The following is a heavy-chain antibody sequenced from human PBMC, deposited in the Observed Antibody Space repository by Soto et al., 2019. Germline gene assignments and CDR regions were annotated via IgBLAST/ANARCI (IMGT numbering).Heavy chain of an antibody. CDR2: ISGTGIST. CDR1: GFTFSSYA. D-gene: IGHD5-18*01. V-gene: IGHV3-23*01. Sequence: EVQLLESGGDLVRPGGSLRLSCAASGFTFSSYAMSWVRQAPGKGLEWVSGISGTGISTYYSDSVKGRFTISRDNSKNTLYLPVNRLRAEDSAVYYCATEVQLWFPSQHTFFDSWGQGTLGTVSS. J-gene: IGHJ4*02. CDR3: ATEVQLWFPSQHTFFDS.